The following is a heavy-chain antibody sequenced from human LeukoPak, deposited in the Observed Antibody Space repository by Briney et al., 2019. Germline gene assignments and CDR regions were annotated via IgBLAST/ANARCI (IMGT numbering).Heavy chain of an antibody. J-gene: IGHJ4*02. D-gene: IGHD3-16*02. CDR1: GGSISSYY. V-gene: IGHV4-59*01. CDR3: ARFSYDYVWGSYRYTFDY. CDR2: IYYSGST. Sequence: PSETLSLTCTVSGGSISSYYWSWIRQPPGKGLEWIGYIYYSGSTNYNPSLKSRVTISVDTSKNQFSLKLSFVPAADTAVYYCARFSYDYVWGSYRYTFDYWGQGTLVTVSS.